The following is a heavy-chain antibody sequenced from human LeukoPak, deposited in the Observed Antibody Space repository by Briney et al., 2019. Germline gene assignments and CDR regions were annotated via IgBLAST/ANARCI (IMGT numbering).Heavy chain of an antibody. V-gene: IGHV3-30*18. Sequence: GGSLRLSCAASGFTFSSYGMHWVRQAPGKGLEWVAVISYDGSNKYYADSVKGRSTISRDNSKNTLYLQMNSLRAEDTAVYYCAKDNYYGSGSYDYWGQGTLVTVSS. CDR2: ISYDGSNK. CDR3: AKDNYYGSGSYDY. CDR1: GFTFSSYG. J-gene: IGHJ4*02. D-gene: IGHD3-10*01.